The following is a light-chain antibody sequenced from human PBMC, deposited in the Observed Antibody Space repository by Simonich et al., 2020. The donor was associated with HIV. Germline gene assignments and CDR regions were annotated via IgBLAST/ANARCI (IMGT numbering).Light chain of an antibody. Sequence: QSVLTQPPSASGPPGPRVTISCSGSSSNIGRNTVNWYQQLPGPAPKLLIYRNDQRPPGVPDRFSGSKSGTSASLAISGLQSEDEADYYCGAWDDSLNGPVFGGGTKLTVL. J-gene: IGLJ2*01. CDR1: SSNIGRNT. V-gene: IGLV1-44*01. CDR2: RND. CDR3: GAWDDSLNGPV.